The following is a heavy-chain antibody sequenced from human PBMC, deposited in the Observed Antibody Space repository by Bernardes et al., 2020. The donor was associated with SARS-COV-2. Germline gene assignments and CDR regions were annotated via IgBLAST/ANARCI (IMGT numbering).Heavy chain of an antibody. CDR2: ISGSGGST. CDR3: VGPGI. V-gene: IGHV3-23*01. Sequence: GGSLRLSCAASGFTFSSYAMSWVRQAPGKGLEWVSAISGSGGSTYYADSVRGRATISRDNSNNAVYLDIHTLGAADTAVYYCVGPGIWGRGTLVTVSS. J-gene: IGHJ4*02. CDR1: GFTFSSYA.